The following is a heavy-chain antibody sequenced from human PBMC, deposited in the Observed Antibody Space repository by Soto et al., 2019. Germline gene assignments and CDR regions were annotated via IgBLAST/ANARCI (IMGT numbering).Heavy chain of an antibody. CDR2: INAGNGNT. Sequence: QVQLVQSGAEVKKPGASVKVSCKASGYTFTSYAMHWVRQAPGQRLEWMGWINAGNGNTKYSQKFQGRVTITRDTSASTAYMELSSLRSEDTAVYYCGVGVGYYYYMDVRGKGTTVTVSS. V-gene: IGHV1-3*01. CDR3: GVGVGYYYYMDV. D-gene: IGHD1-26*01. CDR1: GYTFTSYA. J-gene: IGHJ6*03.